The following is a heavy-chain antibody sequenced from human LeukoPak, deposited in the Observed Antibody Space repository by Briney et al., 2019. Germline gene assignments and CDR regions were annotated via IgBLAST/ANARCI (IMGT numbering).Heavy chain of an antibody. D-gene: IGHD2-21*01. CDR2: ISDDGSYT. V-gene: IGHV3-74*01. CDR1: GFSFSSHW. CDR3: ASFGISWRSSY. J-gene: IGHJ4*02. Sequence: GGSLRLSCAASGFSFSSHWVHWVRQAPGKGLVWVSRISDDGSYTSNVDSVKGRFTISRDNVNDMLYLHMNSLRAEDTAVYYCASFGISWRSSYWGQGTLVTVSS.